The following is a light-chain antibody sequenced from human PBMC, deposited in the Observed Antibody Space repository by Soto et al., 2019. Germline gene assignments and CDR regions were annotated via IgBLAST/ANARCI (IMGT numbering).Light chain of an antibody. J-gene: IGKJ2*01. CDR2: AAS. V-gene: IGKV1-16*02. Sequence: DVQMTQSPSSLSASVGDRVPITCRASKDINNYLTWFQQKPGMAPKALIYAASSLHSGVPSKFSGRASGTDFTITITSLQPEDFATYYCQQYNTYPYTFGQWTKLEIK. CDR3: QQYNTYPYT. CDR1: KDINNY.